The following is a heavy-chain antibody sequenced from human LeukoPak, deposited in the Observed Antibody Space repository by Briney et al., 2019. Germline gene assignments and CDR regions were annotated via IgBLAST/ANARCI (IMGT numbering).Heavy chain of an antibody. CDR2: ISYDGSNK. CDR1: GFTFSTYT. J-gene: IGHJ4*02. V-gene: IGHV3-30*18. CDR3: AKGALAAAGMIDY. Sequence: GGSLRLSCAASGFTFSTYTMSWVRQAPGKGLGWVAVISYDGSNKYYADSVKGRFTISRDNSKNTLYLQMNSLRAEDTAVYYCAKGALAAAGMIDYWGQGTLVTVSS. D-gene: IGHD6-13*01.